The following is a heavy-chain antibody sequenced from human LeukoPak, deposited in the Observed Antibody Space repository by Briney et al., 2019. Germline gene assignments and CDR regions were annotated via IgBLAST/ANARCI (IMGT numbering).Heavy chain of an antibody. J-gene: IGHJ4*02. V-gene: IGHV3-23*01. D-gene: IGHD5-18*01. CDR1: GFTFSRYA. Sequence: GSLRLSCAASGFTFSRYAMSWVRQAPGKGLEWVSAISESGSGTYYADSVKGRFTISRDNSKDTLSLQMNSLRAEDTAVYYCAKDIAQGYTFGSIEQDYWGQGTLVTVSS. CDR3: AKDIAQGYTFGSIEQDY. CDR2: ISESGSGT.